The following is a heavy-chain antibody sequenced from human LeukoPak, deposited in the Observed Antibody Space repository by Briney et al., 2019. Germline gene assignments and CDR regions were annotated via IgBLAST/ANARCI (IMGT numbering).Heavy chain of an antibody. CDR3: AKEASHYYDSSGYADY. J-gene: IGHJ4*02. CDR2: IKTDGSIT. D-gene: IGHD3-22*01. Sequence: GGSLRLSCAASGFSFSVYWMHWVRQAPGKGPVWVSRIKTDGSITDYADSVKGRFTISRDNAKNTLYLQMNSLRAEDTAVYYCAKEASHYYDSSGYADYWGQGTLVTVSS. V-gene: IGHV3-74*01. CDR1: GFSFSVYW.